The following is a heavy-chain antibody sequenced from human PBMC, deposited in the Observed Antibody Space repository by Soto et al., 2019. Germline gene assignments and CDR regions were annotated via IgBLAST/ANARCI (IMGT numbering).Heavy chain of an antibody. CDR2: IYHSGST. Sequence: SETLSLTCAASGGSISSGGYSWSWIRQPPGKGLEWIGYIYHSGSTYYNPSLKSRVTISVDRSKNQFSLKLSSVTAADTAVYYCAREARSDSSGYCDWGQGTLVTVSS. V-gene: IGHV4-30-2*01. CDR1: GGSISSGGYS. CDR3: AREARSDSSGYCD. D-gene: IGHD3-22*01. J-gene: IGHJ4*02.